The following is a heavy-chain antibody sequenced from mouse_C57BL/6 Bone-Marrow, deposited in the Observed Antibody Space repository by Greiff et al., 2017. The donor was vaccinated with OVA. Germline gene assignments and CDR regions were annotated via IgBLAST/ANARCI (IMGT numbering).Heavy chain of an antibody. J-gene: IGHJ1*03. D-gene: IGHD2-10*01. V-gene: IGHV1-53*01. CDR2: INPSNGGT. CDR1: GYTFTSYW. CDR3: ARSGGPTSPYWYFDV. Sequence: VQLQQPGTELVKPGASVKLSCKASGYTFTSYWMHWVKQRPGQGLEWIGNINPSNGGTNYNEKFKSKATLTVDKSSSTAYMQLSSLTSEDSAVYYCARSGGPTSPYWYFDVWGTGTTVTVSS.